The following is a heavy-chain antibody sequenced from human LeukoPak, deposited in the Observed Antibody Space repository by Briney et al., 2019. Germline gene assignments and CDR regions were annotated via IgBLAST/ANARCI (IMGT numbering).Heavy chain of an antibody. V-gene: IGHV1-69*13. J-gene: IGHJ5*02. CDR1: GGTFSSYA. Sequence: SVKVSCKASGGTFSSYAISWVRQAPGQGLEWMGGIIPFFGTTNYAQKFQGRVTITADESTRTAYMELSRLRSDDTAVYYCARAFALGGAMVTSYWFDPWGQGTLVTVSS. CDR3: ARAFALGGAMVTSYWFDP. CDR2: IIPFFGTT. D-gene: IGHD5-18*01.